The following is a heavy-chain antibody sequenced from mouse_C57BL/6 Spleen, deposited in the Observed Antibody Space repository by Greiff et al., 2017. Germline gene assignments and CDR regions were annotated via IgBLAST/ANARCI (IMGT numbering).Heavy chain of an antibody. CDR2: FHPYNDDT. V-gene: IGHV1-47*01. Sequence: QVQLKESGAELVKPRASVKMSCKASGYTFTTYPIEWMKQNHGKSLEWIGNFHPYNDDTKYNEKFKGKATLTVEKSSSTVYLELSRLTSDDSAVYYCARGTVLRSPYAMDYWGQGTSVTVSS. D-gene: IGHD1-1*01. CDR1: GYTFTTYP. CDR3: ARGTVLRSPYAMDY. J-gene: IGHJ4*01.